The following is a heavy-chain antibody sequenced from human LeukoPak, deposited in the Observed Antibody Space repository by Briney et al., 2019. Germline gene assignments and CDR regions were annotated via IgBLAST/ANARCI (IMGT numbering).Heavy chain of an antibody. J-gene: IGHJ4*02. CDR2: IYTSGST. V-gene: IGHV4-61*02. CDR3: ARERADILTGYYSFGY. D-gene: IGHD3-9*01. Sequence: SETLSLTCTVSGGSISSGSEYWSWIRQPAGKGLEWIGRIYTSGSTNYNPSLKSRVTISVDTSKNQFSLKLSSVTAADTAVYYCARERADILTGYYSFGYWGQGTLVTVSS. CDR1: GGSISSGSEY.